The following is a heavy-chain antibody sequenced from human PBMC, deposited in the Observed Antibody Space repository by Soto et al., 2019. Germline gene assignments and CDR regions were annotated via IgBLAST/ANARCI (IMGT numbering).Heavy chain of an antibody. CDR3: ARDGRSRGYSYGYDY. D-gene: IGHD5-18*01. CDR1: GYTFTGYS. Sequence: GASVKVSCKASGYTFTGYSMHWVRQAPGQGLEWMGGIIPIFGTANYAQKFQGRVTITADESTSTAYMELSSLRSEDTAVYYCARDGRSRGYSYGYDYWGQGTLVTVSS. V-gene: IGHV1-69*13. CDR2: IIPIFGTA. J-gene: IGHJ4*02.